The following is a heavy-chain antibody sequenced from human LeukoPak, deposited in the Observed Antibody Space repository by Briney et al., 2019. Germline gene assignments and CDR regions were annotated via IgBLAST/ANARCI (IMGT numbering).Heavy chain of an antibody. J-gene: IGHJ4*02. CDR3: ARREAAAGTFDY. CDR1: GGSISSYY. D-gene: IGHD6-13*01. CDR2: IYYSGST. Sequence: PSETLSLTCTVSGGSISSYYWSWIRQPPGKGLEWIGYIYYSGSTNYNPSLKSRVTISVDTSKNQFSLKLSSVTAADTAVYYCARREAAAGTFDYWGQGTLVTVSS. V-gene: IGHV4-59*08.